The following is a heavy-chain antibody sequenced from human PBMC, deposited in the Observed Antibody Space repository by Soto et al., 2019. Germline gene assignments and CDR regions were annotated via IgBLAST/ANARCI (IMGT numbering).Heavy chain of an antibody. V-gene: IGHV3-11*01. CDR2: ISSSGSTI. CDR1: GFTFSDYY. J-gene: IGHJ6*03. D-gene: IGHD3-3*01. Sequence: PGGSLRLSCAASGFTFSDYYMSWIRQAPGKGLEWVSYISSSGSTIYYADSVKGRFTISRDNAKNSLYLQMNSLRAEDTAVYYCARASWEGPTIFGVVITQGYYYYSMDVWGKGTTVTVSS. CDR3: ARASWEGPTIFGVVITQGYYYYSMDV.